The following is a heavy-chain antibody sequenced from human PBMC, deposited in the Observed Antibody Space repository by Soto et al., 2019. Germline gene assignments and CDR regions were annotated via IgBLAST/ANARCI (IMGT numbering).Heavy chain of an antibody. J-gene: IGHJ5*02. D-gene: IGHD2-8*01. CDR2: IDGAGAST. CDR3: VKASCNKYICYTGGSWLDP. V-gene: IGHV3-23*01. CDR1: VFTFSNFA. Sequence: GGSLRLSCACSVFTFSNFAMSCVRLSPGKWLEWVSAIDGAGASTYYADSVRGRFSISRDNSKSTLHLQMNSLRGDDTAVYYCVKASCNKYICYTGGSWLDPGGQGNLVTSPQ.